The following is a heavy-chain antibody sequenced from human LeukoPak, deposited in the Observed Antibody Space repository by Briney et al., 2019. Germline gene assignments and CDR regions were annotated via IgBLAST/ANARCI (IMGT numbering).Heavy chain of an antibody. D-gene: IGHD3-10*01. Sequence: SETLSLTCTVSGGSISSSSYYWGWIRQPPGKGLEWIGSIYYSGSTYYNPSLKSRVTISVDTSKKQFSLKLSSVTAADTAVYYCARHVGFITMVRGVINNNWFDPWGQGTLVTVSS. CDR1: GGSISSSSYY. CDR3: ARHVGFITMVRGVINNNWFDP. J-gene: IGHJ5*02. CDR2: IYYSGST. V-gene: IGHV4-39*01.